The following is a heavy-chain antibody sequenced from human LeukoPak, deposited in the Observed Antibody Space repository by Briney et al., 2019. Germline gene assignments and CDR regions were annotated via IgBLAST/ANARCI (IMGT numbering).Heavy chain of an antibody. J-gene: IGHJ4*02. CDR3: AKSHYYDSSGYYYDFPYYFDY. CDR1: GFTFSSYG. CDR2: ISGSGGST. D-gene: IGHD3-22*01. V-gene: IGHV3-23*01. Sequence: GGSLRLSCAASGFTFSSYGMSWVRQAPGKGLEWVSAISGSGGSTYYADSVKGRFTISRDNSKNTLYLQMNSLRAEDTAVYYCAKSHYYDSSGYYYDFPYYFDYWGQGTLVTVSS.